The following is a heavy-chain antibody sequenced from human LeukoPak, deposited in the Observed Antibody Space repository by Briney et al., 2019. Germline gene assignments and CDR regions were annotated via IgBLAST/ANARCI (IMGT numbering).Heavy chain of an antibody. CDR1: GFTFHDYA. CDR2: ISWNSGSR. J-gene: IGHJ4*02. V-gene: IGHV3-9*01. D-gene: IGHD4/OR15-4a*01. CDR3: ARRAGAYSHPYDY. Sequence: GGSLRLSCVGSGFTFHDYAMHWVRQAPGKGLEWVSGISWNSGSRGYADSVKGRFTISRDNSKNTLYLQMNSLRAEDTAVYYCARRAGAYSHPYDYWGQGTLVTVSS.